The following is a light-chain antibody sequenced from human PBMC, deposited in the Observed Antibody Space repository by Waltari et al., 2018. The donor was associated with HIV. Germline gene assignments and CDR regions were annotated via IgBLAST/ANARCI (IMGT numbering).Light chain of an antibody. CDR2: QDA. CDR3: QWWDSSTPI. Sequence: SSELTQPPSVSVSPGQTAIITCSGDKLGDKYASWYQQRPGQCPVLVIYQDAKRPSGIPERFSGSNSGNIATLTISGTQPMDEADYYCQWWDSSTPIFGGGTNLSVL. CDR1: KLGDKY. J-gene: IGLJ2*01. V-gene: IGLV3-1*01.